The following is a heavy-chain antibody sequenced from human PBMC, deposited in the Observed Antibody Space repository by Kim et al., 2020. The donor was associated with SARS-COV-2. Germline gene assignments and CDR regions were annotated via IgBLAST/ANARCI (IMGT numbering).Heavy chain of an antibody. V-gene: IGHV4-59*01. CDR1: GGSISSYY. D-gene: IGHD3-22*01. CDR2: IYYSGST. J-gene: IGHJ3*02. Sequence: SETLSLTCTVSGGSISSYYWSWIRQPPGKGLEWIGYIYYSGSTNYNPSLKSRVTISVDTSKNQFSLKLSSVTAADTAVYYCASPYDSSGYWDYAFDIWGQGTMVTVSS. CDR3: ASPYDSSGYWDYAFDI.